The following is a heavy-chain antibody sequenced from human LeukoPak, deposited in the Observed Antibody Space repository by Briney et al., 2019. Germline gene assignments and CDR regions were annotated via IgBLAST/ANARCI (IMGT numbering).Heavy chain of an antibody. J-gene: IGHJ5*02. CDR3: AVAPYGSGSYLFDP. CDR2: MNPNSGNT. V-gene: IGHV1-8*03. Sequence: ASVKVSCKASGYSFTTYDINWVRQATGQGLEWMGWMNPNSGNTGYAQKFQGRVTITRNTSISTAYMELSSLRSEDTAVYYCAVAPYGSGSYLFDPWGQGTLVTVSS. D-gene: IGHD3-10*01. CDR1: GYSFTTYD.